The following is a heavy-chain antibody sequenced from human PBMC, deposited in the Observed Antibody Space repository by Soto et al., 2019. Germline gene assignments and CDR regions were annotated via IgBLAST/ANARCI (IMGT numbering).Heavy chain of an antibody. CDR1: GTILSSYT. CDR3: ARGLGGRMDG. CDR2: IIPIIGET. J-gene: IGHJ6*02. V-gene: IGHV1-69*08. Sequence: QVQLVQSGAEVKKPGSSVRVSCKASGTILSSYTISWVRQAPGQGLEWMGRIIPIIGETNSAQKLQGRVTLTADKSTNTAYMQLNSLRLEDTAVYYCARGLGGRMDGWGQGTTVIVSS. D-gene: IGHD3-16*01.